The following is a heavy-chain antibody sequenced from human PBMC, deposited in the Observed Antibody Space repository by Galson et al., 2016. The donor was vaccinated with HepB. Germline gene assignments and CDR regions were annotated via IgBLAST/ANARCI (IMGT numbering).Heavy chain of an antibody. Sequence: SLRLSCAASGFTFSSYAMTWVRQAPGKGLEWVSAGYGGGGGPHYADSAKGRFTMSSDISRNTLYLQMNSLRAEDTAVYYCARCERYGSGWYGKNDYWGQGTLVTVSS. CDR2: GYGGGGGP. CDR1: GFTFSSYA. CDR3: ARCERYGSGWYGKNDY. D-gene: IGHD6-13*01. V-gene: IGHV3-23*01. J-gene: IGHJ4*02.